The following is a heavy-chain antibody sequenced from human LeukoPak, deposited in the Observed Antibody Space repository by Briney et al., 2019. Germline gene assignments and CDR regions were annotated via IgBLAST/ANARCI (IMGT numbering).Heavy chain of an antibody. D-gene: IGHD3-10*01. Sequence: SETLSLTCAVYGGSLSGYYWSWIRQPPGKGLEWIGEINHSGSTSYNPSLKSRVTISVDTSKNQFSLKLTSVTAADTAVFYCARHKTGARGFDIWGQGTMVTVSS. J-gene: IGHJ3*02. V-gene: IGHV4-34*01. CDR1: GGSLSGYY. CDR2: INHSGST. CDR3: ARHKTGARGFDI.